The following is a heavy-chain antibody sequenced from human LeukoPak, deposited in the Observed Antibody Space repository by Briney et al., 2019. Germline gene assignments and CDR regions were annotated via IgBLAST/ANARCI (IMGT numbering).Heavy chain of an antibody. CDR1: GGSVSRDSYY. Sequence: SETLSLTCTVSGGSVSRDSYYWTWIQQPPGRGLKWIRYFYYTGATNYNPSLKSRVTMSVDTAKNEFSLKLSSVTAADTAVYYCARDGGSGSFYQRGLSPRTLDYWGQGALVTVSS. CDR3: ARDGGSGSFYQRGLSPRTLDY. CDR2: FYYTGAT. V-gene: IGHV4-61*01. J-gene: IGHJ4*02. D-gene: IGHD3-10*01.